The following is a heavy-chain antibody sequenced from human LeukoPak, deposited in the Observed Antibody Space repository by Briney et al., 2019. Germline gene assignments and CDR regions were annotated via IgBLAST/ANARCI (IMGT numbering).Heavy chain of an antibody. CDR2: ISGKGGRT. Sequence: PGGSLRLSCAVSGFIFSNYGMSWVRPAPGKGLEWVSTISGKGGRTYYADSVKGRFTISRDNSKNTLYLQMNSLRADDTAVYYCARDRDPWASDYWGQGTLVTVSS. CDR3: ARDRDPWASDY. J-gene: IGHJ4*02. CDR1: GFIFSNYG. D-gene: IGHD2-21*02. V-gene: IGHV3-23*01.